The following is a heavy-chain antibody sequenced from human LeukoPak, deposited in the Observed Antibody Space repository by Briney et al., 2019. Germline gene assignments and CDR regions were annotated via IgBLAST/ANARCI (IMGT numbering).Heavy chain of an antibody. CDR1: GFTFSSYW. CDR3: ARDWWPVDGAGGMDV. CDR2: IKQDGSEK. Sequence: GGSLRLSCAASGFTFSSYWMSWVRQAPGKGLEWVANIKQDGSEKYYVDSVKGRFTISRDNAKNSLYLQMNSLRAKDTAVYYCARDWWPVDGAGGMDVWGQGTTVTVSS. J-gene: IGHJ6*02. D-gene: IGHD2-15*01. V-gene: IGHV3-7*01.